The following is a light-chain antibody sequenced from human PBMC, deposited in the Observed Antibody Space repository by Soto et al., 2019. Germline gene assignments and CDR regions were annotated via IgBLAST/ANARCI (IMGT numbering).Light chain of an antibody. CDR1: QGITNY. CDR3: QKYNSVPQT. J-gene: IGKJ1*01. Sequence: DIQMTQSPSSLSASVGDRVTITCRSSQGITNYLAWYQQKPGKVPKLLIYAASTLQSGVPSRFSGSGSGTDFTLTISSLQPEDVATYFCQKYNSVPQTFGQGTKVEIK. V-gene: IGKV1-27*01. CDR2: AAS.